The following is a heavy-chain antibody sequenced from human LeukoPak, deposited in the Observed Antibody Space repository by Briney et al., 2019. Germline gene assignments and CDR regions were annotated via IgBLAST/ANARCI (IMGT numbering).Heavy chain of an antibody. V-gene: IGHV3-9*02. CDR3: AKVRAVIYGMDV. J-gene: IGHJ6*02. Sequence: PGRSLRLSCVVSGFNSEDHAMHWVRQAPGKGLEWVSGIYWSSSGTGYADSVKGRFTISRDNAKNSLYLQMNSLRAEDTALYYCAKVRAVIYGMDVWGQGTTVTVSS. CDR2: IYWSSSGT. D-gene: IGHD6-19*01. CDR1: GFNSEDHA.